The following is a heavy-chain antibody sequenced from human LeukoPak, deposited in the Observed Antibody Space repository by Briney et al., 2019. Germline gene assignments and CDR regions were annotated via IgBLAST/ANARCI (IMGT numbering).Heavy chain of an antibody. CDR2: ISSSSKTI. Sequence: PGGSLRLSCAASGFTFSSYSMNWVRQAPGKGLEWVSHISSSSKTIYYADSVKGRFTISRDNAKNSLYLQMNSLRAEDTAVYYCARDPGYSSSTPDYWGQGTLVTVSS. CDR3: ARDPGYSSSTPDY. V-gene: IGHV3-48*01. CDR1: GFTFSSYS. J-gene: IGHJ4*02. D-gene: IGHD6-13*01.